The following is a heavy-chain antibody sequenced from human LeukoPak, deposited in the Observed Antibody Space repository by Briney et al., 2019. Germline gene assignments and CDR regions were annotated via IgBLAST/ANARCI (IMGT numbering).Heavy chain of an antibody. V-gene: IGHV4-34*01. CDR2: INHSGST. J-gene: IGHJ6*02. CDR1: GGSISSYY. Sequence: PSETLSLTCTVSGGSISSYYWSWIRQPPGKGLEWIGEINHSGSTNYNPSLKSRVTISVDTSKNQFSLKLSSVTAADTAVYYCARGFVDTAMVTALYYYYYYGMDAWGQGTTVTVSS. D-gene: IGHD5-18*01. CDR3: ARGFVDTAMVTALYYYYYYGMDA.